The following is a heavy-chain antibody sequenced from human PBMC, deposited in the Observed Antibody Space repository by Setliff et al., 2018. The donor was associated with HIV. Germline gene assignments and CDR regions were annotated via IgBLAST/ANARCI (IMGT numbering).Heavy chain of an antibody. V-gene: IGHV1-69*04. Sequence: GASVKVSCKASGGTFSSYTINWVRQAPGQGLEWMGRSIPILGIGNDEQAQKFKGRVTFTADKSTSTVYMELSSLRSEDTAVYYCARDYFDSSAYHYGFGAFDIWGQGTMVTVSS. CDR2: SIPILGIG. J-gene: IGHJ3*02. CDR1: GGTFSSYT. D-gene: IGHD3-22*01. CDR3: ARDYFDSSAYHYGFGAFDI.